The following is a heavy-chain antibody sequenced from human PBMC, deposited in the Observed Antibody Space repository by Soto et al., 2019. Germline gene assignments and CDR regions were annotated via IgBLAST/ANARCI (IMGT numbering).Heavy chain of an antibody. J-gene: IGHJ5*02. CDR3: ARPLGGYCSGGSCSGWFDP. D-gene: IGHD2-15*01. V-gene: IGHV4-39*01. CDR1: GGSISSNSYY. Sequence: PXXTLSLPFTVSGGSISSNSYYWGLIRQPPGKGLEWIGSIDYSGSTYYNPSLKSRVTISVDTSKNQFSLKLSSVTAADTAVYYCARPLGGYCSGGSCSGWFDPWGQGTLVTVS. CDR2: IDYSGST.